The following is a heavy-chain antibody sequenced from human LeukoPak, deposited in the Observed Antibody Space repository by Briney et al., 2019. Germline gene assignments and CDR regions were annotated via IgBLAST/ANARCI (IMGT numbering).Heavy chain of an antibody. Sequence: PGGSVSLSCAASGLMFSNRAMSWVRQSPGEGLECVSTVSDSGVNTHYAVSVKRRFPLTRDNSEHTVYRQVDSLRTEHAAVFYCVKIWGPSGSYTKKNWFDPWGQETLVTVSS. D-gene: IGHD1-26*01. CDR3: VKIWGPSGSYTKKNWFDP. J-gene: IGHJ5*02. CDR2: VSDSGVNT. V-gene: IGHV3-23*01. CDR1: GLMFSNRA.